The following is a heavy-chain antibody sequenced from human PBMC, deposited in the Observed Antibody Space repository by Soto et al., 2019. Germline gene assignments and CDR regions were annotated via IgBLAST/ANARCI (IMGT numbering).Heavy chain of an antibody. J-gene: IGHJ5*01. CDR1: VDLLSSNSPT. D-gene: IGHD2-8*01. Sequence: SQTLSLTCAISVDLLSSNSPTWDWIRQSPSRGLEWLGRTYYRSKWYTDYAVSVKGRITINPDTSNNHLSLQLDSVTPDDTAVYYCARLIGDSWLDSWGQGTLVTVSS. CDR3: ARLIGDSWLDS. CDR2: TYYRSKWYT. V-gene: IGHV6-1*01.